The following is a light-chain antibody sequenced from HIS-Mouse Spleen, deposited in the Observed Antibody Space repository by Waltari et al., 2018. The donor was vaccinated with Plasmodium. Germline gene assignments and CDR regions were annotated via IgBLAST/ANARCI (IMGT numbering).Light chain of an antibody. V-gene: IGLV2-8*01. J-gene: IGLJ3*02. CDR2: EVS. CDR3: CSYAGSYTWV. Sequence: QSALTQPPSPSGPPGPPATISCTGTRSAIGGYNYLPWYQQHPGKAPKLMIYEVSNRPSWVPDRFSGSKSGNTASLTISGLQAEDEADYYCCSYAGSYTWVFGGGTKLTVL. CDR1: RSAIGGYNY.